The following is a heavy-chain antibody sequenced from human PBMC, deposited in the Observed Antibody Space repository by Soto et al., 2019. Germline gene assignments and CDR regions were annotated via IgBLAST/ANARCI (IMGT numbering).Heavy chain of an antibody. J-gene: IGHJ4*02. CDR3: AKDYYYDSSAYDY. D-gene: IGHD3-22*01. Sequence: EVQLLESGGGLVQPGGSLRLSCAASGFTFSSYAMSWVRQAPGKGLEWVSAISGSGGSTYYADSVKGRFTISRDNSKNTLYLEMNSLRAEDTAVYYCAKDYYYDSSAYDYWGQGTLVTVSS. CDR1: GFTFSSYA. V-gene: IGHV3-23*01. CDR2: ISGSGGST.